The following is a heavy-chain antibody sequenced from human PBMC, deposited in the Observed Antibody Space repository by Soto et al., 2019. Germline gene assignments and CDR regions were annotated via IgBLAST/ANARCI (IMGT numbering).Heavy chain of an antibody. D-gene: IGHD2-2*01. CDR3: AMPEPADSYNWFDT. J-gene: IGHJ5*02. V-gene: IGHV5-10-1*01. CDR2: IDPSDSYT. CDR1: GYSFTSYW. Sequence: GESLKISCKGSGYSFTSYWISWVRQMPGKGLEWMGRIDPSDSYTNYSPSFQGHVTISADKSISTAYLQWSSLKASDTAMYYCAMPEPADSYNWFDTCGQGTLVSVSA.